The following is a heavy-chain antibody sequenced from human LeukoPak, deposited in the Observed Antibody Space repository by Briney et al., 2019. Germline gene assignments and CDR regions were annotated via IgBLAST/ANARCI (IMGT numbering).Heavy chain of an antibody. Sequence: ASVKVSCKASGGTFSSYAISWVRQAPGQGLEWMGGIIPIFGTANYAQKFQGRVTITTDESTSTAYMELSSLRSEDTAVYYCMRSACAEARLKDAFDIWSQGTMVSVSS. V-gene: IGHV1-69*05. CDR3: MRSACAEARLKDAFDI. CDR1: GGTFSSYA. J-gene: IGHJ3*02. CDR2: IIPIFGTA. D-gene: IGHD6-25*01.